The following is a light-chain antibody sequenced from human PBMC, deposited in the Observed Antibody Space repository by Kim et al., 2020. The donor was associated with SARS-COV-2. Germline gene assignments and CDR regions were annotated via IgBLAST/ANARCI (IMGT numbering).Light chain of an antibody. Sequence: SLSPRERATLSCQANQSVSNYLAWYQQTPGQAPRLLISDASNRATGVPARFSGSGSETDFTLTISSLEPEDFAVYYCYQRSTWPLTFGGGTKLEIK. CDR1: QSVSNY. J-gene: IGKJ4*01. V-gene: IGKV3-11*01. CDR2: DAS. CDR3: YQRSTWPLT.